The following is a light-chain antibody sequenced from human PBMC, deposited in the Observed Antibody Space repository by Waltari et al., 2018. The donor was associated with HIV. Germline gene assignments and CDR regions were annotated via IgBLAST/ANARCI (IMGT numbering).Light chain of an antibody. V-gene: IGLV1-47*01. Sequence: QSMLTQPPSASGTPGQRVTISCSGSSSTLGSNYVYWYQQVPGTAPKLLIYRNNQRPSGAPDRFSGSKSGTAASLAISGLRSEDEADYYCAAWDDSLSGWVFGGGTKLTVL. J-gene: IGLJ3*02. CDR2: RNN. CDR3: AAWDDSLSGWV. CDR1: SSTLGSNY.